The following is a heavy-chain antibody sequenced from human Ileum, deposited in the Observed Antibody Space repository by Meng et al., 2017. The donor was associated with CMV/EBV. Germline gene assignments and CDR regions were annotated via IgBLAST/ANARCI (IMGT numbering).Heavy chain of an antibody. CDR3: ARGRGGSTSALNWFDP. D-gene: IGHD2-2*01. J-gene: IGHJ5*02. V-gene: IGHV1-18*01. Sequence: YTFPSYGISWVRQAPGQGLEWMGWISAYNGNTNYAQKLQGRVTMTTDTSTSTAYMELRSLRSDDTAVYYCARGRGGSTSALNWFDPWGQGTLVTVSS. CDR1: YTFPSYG. CDR2: ISAYNGNT.